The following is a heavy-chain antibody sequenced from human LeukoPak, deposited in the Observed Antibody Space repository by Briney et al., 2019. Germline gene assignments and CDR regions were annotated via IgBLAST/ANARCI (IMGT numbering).Heavy chain of an antibody. J-gene: IGHJ6*02. CDR2: INPNSGGT. Sequence: ASVKVSCKASGYTFTGYYMHWVRQAPGQGLEWMGWINPNSGGTNYAQKFQGWVTMTRDTSISTAYMELSRLRSDDTAVYYCARDIGTAMVGKDGMDVWGQGTTVTASS. CDR1: GYTFTGYY. V-gene: IGHV1-2*04. CDR3: ARDIGTAMVGKDGMDV. D-gene: IGHD5-18*01.